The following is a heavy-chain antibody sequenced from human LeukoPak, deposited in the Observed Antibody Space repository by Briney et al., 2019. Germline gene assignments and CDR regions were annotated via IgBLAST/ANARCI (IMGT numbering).Heavy chain of an antibody. CDR1: GGSISSYY. D-gene: IGHD6-13*01. V-gene: IGHV4-59*08. CDR2: IYYSGST. CDR3: AGLPGMTEGHM. J-gene: IGHJ3*02. Sequence: SETLSLTCTVSGGSISSYYWSWIRQPPGKGLEWIGYIYYSGSTYYNPSLKSRVTISVDTSRNQFSLKLTSLTAADTAVYYCAGLPGMTEGHMWGQGTMVTVSS.